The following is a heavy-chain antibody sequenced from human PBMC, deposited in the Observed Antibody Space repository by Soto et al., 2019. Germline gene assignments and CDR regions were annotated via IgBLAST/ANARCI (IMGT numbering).Heavy chain of an antibody. D-gene: IGHD4-17*01. CDR3: ARPQKSGDYFDF. CDR2: IIPIFGTT. J-gene: IGHJ4*02. V-gene: IGHV1-69*18. Sequence: QVQLVQSGAEVKKPGSSVRVSCKTSGDTFNNYGLSWVRQAPGQGPEWMGTIIPIFGTTTSAQKFQGSVILTADESTTTAYMDLSSLRFEDTAVYYCARPQKSGDYFDFGGQGTLVTVSS. CDR1: GDTFNNYG.